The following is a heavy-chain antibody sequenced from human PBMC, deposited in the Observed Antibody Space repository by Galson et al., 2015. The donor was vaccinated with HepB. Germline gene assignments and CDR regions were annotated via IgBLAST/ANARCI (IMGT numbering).Heavy chain of an antibody. V-gene: IGHV1-18*01. CDR3: ARDRPSHGGGGDDAFDI. CDR2: ISAYNGNT. CDR1: GYTFTSYG. D-gene: IGHD4-23*01. Sequence: SVKVSCKASGYTFTSYGISWVRQAPGQGLEWMGWISAYNGNTNYAQKLQGRVTMTTDTSTSTAYMELRSLRSDDTAVYYCARDRPSHGGGGDDAFDIWGQGTMVTVSS. J-gene: IGHJ3*02.